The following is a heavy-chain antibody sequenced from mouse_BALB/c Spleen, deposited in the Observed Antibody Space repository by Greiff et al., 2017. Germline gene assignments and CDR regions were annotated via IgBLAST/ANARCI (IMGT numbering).Heavy chain of an antibody. Sequence: VQLQQSGAELVRPGTSVKVSCKASGYAFTNYLIEWVKQRPGQGLEWIGVINPGSGGTNYNEKFKGKATLTADKSSSTAYMQLSSLTSDDSAVYFCARDYEYDVRFAYWGQGTLVTVSA. CDR2: INPGSGGT. CDR3: ARDYEYDVRFAY. CDR1: GYAFTNYL. D-gene: IGHD2-4*01. V-gene: IGHV1-54*03. J-gene: IGHJ3*01.